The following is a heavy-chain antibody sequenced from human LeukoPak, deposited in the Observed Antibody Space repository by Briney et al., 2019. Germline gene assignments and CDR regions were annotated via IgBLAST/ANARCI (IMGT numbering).Heavy chain of an antibody. CDR2: ISYDGSNE. CDR3: ARDATRGSGYYGYYFDY. CDR1: GFTFSSYA. J-gene: IGHJ4*02. Sequence: PGGSLRLSCAASGFTFSSYAMHWVRQAPDKGLEWVAVISYDGSNEYYADSVKGRFTISRDNSKNTLYLQMNSLRAEDTAVYYCARDATRGSGYYGYYFDYWGQGTLVTVSS. D-gene: IGHD3-22*01. V-gene: IGHV3-30*04.